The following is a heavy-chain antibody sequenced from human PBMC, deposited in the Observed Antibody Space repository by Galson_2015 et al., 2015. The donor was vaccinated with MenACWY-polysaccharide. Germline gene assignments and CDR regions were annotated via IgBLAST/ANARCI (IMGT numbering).Heavy chain of an antibody. D-gene: IGHD1-26*01. CDR1: GFTFSTYA. Sequence: SLRLSCAASGFTFSTYAMHWVRQAPGQGLEWMATISYSGDDKYYADSVKGRFTISRDNSNNTLYLEMSSLRAGDTAVYYCVKNGYTGSSYGYFDSWGQGTLGTVSS. CDR2: ISYSGDDK. V-gene: IGHV3-30*18. CDR3: VKNGYTGSSYGYFDS. J-gene: IGHJ4*02.